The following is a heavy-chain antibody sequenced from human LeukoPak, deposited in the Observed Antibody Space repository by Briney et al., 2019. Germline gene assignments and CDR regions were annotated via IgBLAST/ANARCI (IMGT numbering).Heavy chain of an antibody. D-gene: IGHD2-15*01. V-gene: IGHV6-1*01. CDR1: GDSVSSNSAA. J-gene: IGHJ5*02. CDR2: TYYRSKWYN. CDR3: AREEYCSGGSCYPSLATQYWFDP. Sequence: SQTLSLTCAISGDSVSSNSAAWNWIRQSPSRGLEWLGRTYYRSKWYNDYAVSVKSRITINPDTSKNQFSLQLNSVTPEDTAVYYCAREEYCSGGSCYPSLATQYWFDPWGQGTLVTVSS.